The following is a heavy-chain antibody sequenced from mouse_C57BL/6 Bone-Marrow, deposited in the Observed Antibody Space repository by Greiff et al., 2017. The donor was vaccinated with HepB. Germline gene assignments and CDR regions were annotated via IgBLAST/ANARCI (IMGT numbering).Heavy chain of an antibody. CDR1: GYTLTSYW. J-gene: IGHJ2*01. CDR2: INPSNGGT. V-gene: IGHV1-53*01. CDR3: ASFITTVVPYYFDY. Sequence: VQLQQPGTELVKPGASVKLSCKASGYTLTSYWMHGVKQRPGHGLEWIGNINPSNGGTNYNEKFKSKATLTVYKSSSAAYMQLSSLTSEDSAVYFCASFITTVVPYYFDYWGQGTTLPVSS. D-gene: IGHD1-1*01.